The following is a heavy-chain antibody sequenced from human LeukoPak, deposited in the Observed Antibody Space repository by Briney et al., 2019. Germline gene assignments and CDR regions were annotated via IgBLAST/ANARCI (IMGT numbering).Heavy chain of an antibody. CDR3: AKPRNYYDSEYYFDY. CDR1: GFTFSSYS. Sequence: ETGGSLRLSCAASGFTFSSYSMNWVRQAPGKGLEWVAVIWYDGSNKYYADSVKGRFTISRDNSKNTLYLQMNSLRAEDTAVYYCAKPRNYYDSEYYFDYWGQGTLVTVSS. CDR2: IWYDGSNK. J-gene: IGHJ4*02. D-gene: IGHD3-22*01. V-gene: IGHV3-33*06.